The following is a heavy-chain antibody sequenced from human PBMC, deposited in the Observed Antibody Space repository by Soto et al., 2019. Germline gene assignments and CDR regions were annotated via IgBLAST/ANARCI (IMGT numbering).Heavy chain of an antibody. D-gene: IGHD3-3*01. V-gene: IGHV3-11*01. J-gene: IGHJ5*02. Sequence: GGSLRLSCAASGFTFSDYYMIWIRQAPGKGLEWLSYISNTGIDIYYADSVKGRFTISRDNAKNSLYLQMNSLRAEDTAIYYCARAPGAYYDFWSGPNNWFDPWGQGTLVTVSS. CDR2: ISNTGIDI. CDR1: GFTFSDYY. CDR3: ARAPGAYYDFWSGPNNWFDP.